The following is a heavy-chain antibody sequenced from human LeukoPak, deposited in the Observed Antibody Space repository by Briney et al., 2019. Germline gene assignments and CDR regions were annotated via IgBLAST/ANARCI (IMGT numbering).Heavy chain of an antibody. CDR1: GFTFDDYC. CDR3: TRGAANSAYTPFAF. J-gene: IGHJ4*02. D-gene: IGHD3-16*01. V-gene: IGHV3-20*04. Sequence: GGSLTLSCAASGFTFDDYCISWVRQAPGKGLEWVSGLNWNGGSTGYADSVKGRFTISRDNAKNSLYLQMNSLRAEATALYYCTRGAANSAYTPFAFWGQGTLVTVSS. CDR2: LNWNGGST.